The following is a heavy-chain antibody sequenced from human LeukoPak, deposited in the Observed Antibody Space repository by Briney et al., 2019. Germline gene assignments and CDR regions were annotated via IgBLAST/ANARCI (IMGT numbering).Heavy chain of an antibody. V-gene: IGHV3-49*04. D-gene: IGHD2-2*01. CDR1: GFTFSSYS. CDR3: IRGSTS. CDR2: ITTSAHGGTT. Sequence: GGSLRLSYAASGFTFSSYSMNWVRQAPGKGLEWVGFITTSAHGGTTKYAASVQGRFTISRDDSKSIAYLQMNSLKSEDTAVYYCIRGSTSWGQGTLVTVSS. J-gene: IGHJ4*02.